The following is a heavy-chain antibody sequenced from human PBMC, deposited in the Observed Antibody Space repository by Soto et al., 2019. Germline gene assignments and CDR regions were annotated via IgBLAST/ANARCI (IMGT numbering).Heavy chain of an antibody. V-gene: IGHV4-30-4*01. Sequence: SETLSLTCTVSGGSINSGDYYWSWIRQPPGKGLEWIGYIYYSGSTYYNPSLKSRVTISVDTSKNQFSLKLSSVTAADTAVYYCTRTAGYVYQLLFNYWGQGTLVTVYS. J-gene: IGHJ4*01. D-gene: IGHD2-2*01. CDR1: GGSINSGDYY. CDR2: IYYSGST. CDR3: TRTAGYVYQLLFNY.